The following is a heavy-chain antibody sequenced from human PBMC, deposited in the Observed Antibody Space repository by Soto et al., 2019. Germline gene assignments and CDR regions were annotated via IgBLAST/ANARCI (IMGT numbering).Heavy chain of an antibody. CDR1: GFTFSSYA. CDR3: AKPNGYRYGSWIFDY. D-gene: IGHD5-18*01. V-gene: IGHV3-23*01. Sequence: EVQLLESGGGLVQPGGSLRLSCAASGFTFSSYAMSWVRQAPGKGLEWVSAISGSGGSTYYADSVKGRFTISRDNSKNTRYLQMNSLIAEDTAVYYCAKPNGYRYGSWIFDYWGQGTLVTVSS. CDR2: ISGSGGST. J-gene: IGHJ4*02.